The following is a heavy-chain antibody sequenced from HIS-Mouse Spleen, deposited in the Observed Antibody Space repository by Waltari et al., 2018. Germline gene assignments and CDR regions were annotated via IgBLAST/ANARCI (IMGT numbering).Heavy chain of an antibody. D-gene: IGHD6-13*01. V-gene: IGHV3-33*06. Sequence: QVQLVESGGGVVQPGRSLRLSCAASGFTFSSYGMHWVRQAPGKGLDWGEVIWYDGSNKYYADYVKGRFTISRDNSKNTLYLQMNSLRAEDTAVYYCAKSKQQLVTYYFDYWGQGTLVTVSS. CDR1: GFTFSSYG. CDR2: IWYDGSNK. CDR3: AKSKQQLVTYYFDY. J-gene: IGHJ4*02.